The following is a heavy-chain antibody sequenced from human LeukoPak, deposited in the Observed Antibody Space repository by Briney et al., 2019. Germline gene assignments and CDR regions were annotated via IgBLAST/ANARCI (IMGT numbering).Heavy chain of an antibody. V-gene: IGHV4-39*01. CDR3: ARGVSIPGNLD. D-gene: IGHD1-20*01. J-gene: IGHJ4*02. CDR1: GGSISTSSYY. Sequence: SETLSLTCTVSGGSISTSSYYWGWIRQPPGKGLEWIGSIYYSGSTYYNPSLKSRVTISVDTSKNQFSLKLSSLTAADTAVYYCARGVSIPGNLDWGQGTLVTVSS. CDR2: IYYSGST.